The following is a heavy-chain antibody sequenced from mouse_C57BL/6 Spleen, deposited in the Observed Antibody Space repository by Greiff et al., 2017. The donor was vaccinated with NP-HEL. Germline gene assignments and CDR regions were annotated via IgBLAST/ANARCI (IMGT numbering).Heavy chain of an antibody. CDR2: INPSSGYT. D-gene: IGHD1-1*01. V-gene: IGHV1-7*01. J-gene: IGHJ4*01. CDR1: GYTFTSYW. Sequence: QVQLQQPGAELAKPGASVKLSCKASGYTFTSYWMHWVKQRPGRGLEWIGNINPSSGYTKYNEKFKDKATLTADKSSSTAYMQLSSLTSEDSAVYYCSREDYDSSCALDYWGQGTSVTVSS. CDR3: SREDYDSSCALDY.